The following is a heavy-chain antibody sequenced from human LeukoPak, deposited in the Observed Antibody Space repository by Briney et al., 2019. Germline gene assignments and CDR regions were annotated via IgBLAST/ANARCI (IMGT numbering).Heavy chain of an antibody. V-gene: IGHV1-18*01. J-gene: IGHJ1*01. Sequence: GASVTVSCKASGYTFTSYGISWVRQAPGQGLEWMGWISAYNGNTNYAQKLQGRVTMTTDTSTSTAYMELRSLRSEDTAVYYCATSGITMIVVVITTWDFQHWGQGTLVTVSS. D-gene: IGHD3-22*01. CDR3: ATSGITMIVVVITTWDFQH. CDR1: GYTFTSYG. CDR2: ISAYNGNT.